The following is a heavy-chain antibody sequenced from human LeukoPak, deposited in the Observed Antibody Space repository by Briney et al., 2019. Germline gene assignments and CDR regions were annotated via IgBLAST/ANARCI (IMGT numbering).Heavy chain of an antibody. CDR1: GFTFSSYE. J-gene: IGHJ4*02. Sequence: GGSLRLSCAASGFTFSSYEMNWVRQAPGKGLVWVSRINSDGSSTRYADSVKGRFTISRDNAKNTLYLQMNSLRPEDTAVYYCAKDLRSGIAVAGYFDYWGQGTLVTVSS. V-gene: IGHV3-74*01. CDR3: AKDLRSGIAVAGYFDY. D-gene: IGHD6-19*01. CDR2: INSDGSST.